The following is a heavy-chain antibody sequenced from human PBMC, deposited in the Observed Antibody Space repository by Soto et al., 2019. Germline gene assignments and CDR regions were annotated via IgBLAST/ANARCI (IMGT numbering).Heavy chain of an antibody. CDR2: IYYTGNT. D-gene: IGHD2-2*01. V-gene: IGHV4-59*08. J-gene: IGHJ5*02. CDR3: ARLTSWFDP. Sequence: SETLSLTCTVSGGSISGYYWSWIRQPPGKGLEWIGYIYYTGNTNYNPSLKSRVTISVDTSKNQFSLKLSSVTAADTAVYYCARLTSWFDPWGQGTLVTVS. CDR1: GGSISGYY.